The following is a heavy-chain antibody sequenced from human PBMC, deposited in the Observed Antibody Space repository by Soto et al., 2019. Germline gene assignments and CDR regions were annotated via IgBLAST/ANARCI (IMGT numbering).Heavy chain of an antibody. V-gene: IGHV4-59*08. Sequence: PSETLSLTCTVSGGSISSYYWSWIRQPPGKGLEWIGYIYYSGSTNYNPSLKSRVTISVDTSKNQFSLKLSSVTAADTAVYYCARQEYFWSGYYPHYFDYWGQGTLVTVSS. CDR2: IYYSGST. J-gene: IGHJ4*02. CDR1: GGSISSYY. CDR3: ARQEYFWSGYYPHYFDY. D-gene: IGHD3-3*01.